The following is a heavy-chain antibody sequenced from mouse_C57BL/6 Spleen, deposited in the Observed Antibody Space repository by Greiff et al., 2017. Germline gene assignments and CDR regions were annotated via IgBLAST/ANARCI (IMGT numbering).Heavy chain of an antibody. D-gene: IGHD1-1*01. CDR1: GYTFTDYE. J-gene: IGHJ4*01. V-gene: IGHV1-15*01. CDR3: TRRATVVADYYAMDY. CDR2: IDPATGGT. Sequence: QVQLQQSGAELVRPGASVTLSCKASGYTFTDYEMHWVKQTPVHGLEWIGAIDPATGGTAYNQKFKGKAILTADTSYSTAYMELRSLTSEDSAVYYGTRRATVVADYYAMDYWGQGTSVTVSS.